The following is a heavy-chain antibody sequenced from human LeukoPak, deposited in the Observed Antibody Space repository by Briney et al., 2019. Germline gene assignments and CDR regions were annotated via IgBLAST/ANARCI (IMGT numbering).Heavy chain of an antibody. CDR3: ARSCDSDSYHKAPGDY. J-gene: IGHJ4*02. Sequence: PGGSLRLSCAASGFTFRNYWMQWVRQAPGKGLEWVSRIKNDGTTTNYADSVEGRFTISRDSAKNTLYLEMNSLRAEDTAVYYCARSCDSDSYHKAPGDYWGQGTLVTVSS. D-gene: IGHD2-21*02. CDR1: GFTFRNYW. CDR2: IKNDGTTT. V-gene: IGHV3-74*01.